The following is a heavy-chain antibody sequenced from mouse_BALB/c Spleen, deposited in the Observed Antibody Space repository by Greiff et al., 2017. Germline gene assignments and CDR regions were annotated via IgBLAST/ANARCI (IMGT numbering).Heavy chain of an antibody. D-gene: IGHD2-1*01. CDR1: GFSLTSYG. Sequence: VQLVESGPGLVQPSQSLSITCTVSGFSLTSYGVHWVRQSPGKGLEWLGVIWSGGSTDYNAAFISRLSISKDNSKSQVFFKMNSLQANDTAIYYCARVYYGFAYWGQGTLVTVSA. CDR2: IWSGGST. CDR3: ARVYYGFAY. V-gene: IGHV2-2*02. J-gene: IGHJ3*01.